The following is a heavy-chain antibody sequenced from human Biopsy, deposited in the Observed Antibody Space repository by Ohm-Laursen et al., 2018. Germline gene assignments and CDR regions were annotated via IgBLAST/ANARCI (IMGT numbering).Heavy chain of an antibody. CDR1: GYSFTKYY. CDR2: INPTGGTT. V-gene: IGHV1-46*01. Sequence: ASVSASRKASGYSFTKYYINWVRQAPGQGREWMGIINPTGGTTSYAEKFHGRVTLTRDTSTGTVYLELNSLIYEDTALYYCARDETGSSVFGPYYYGMDVWGQGTTVTVSS. CDR3: ARDETGSSVFGPYYYGMDV. J-gene: IGHJ6*02. D-gene: IGHD3-9*01.